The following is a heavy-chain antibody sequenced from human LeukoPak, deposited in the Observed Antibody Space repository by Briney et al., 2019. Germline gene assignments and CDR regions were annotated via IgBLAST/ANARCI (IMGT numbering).Heavy chain of an antibody. J-gene: IGHJ4*02. D-gene: IGHD3-9*01. V-gene: IGHV4-59*01. CDR1: GGSISSYY. CDR2: IYYSGST. CDR3: ASGAYYGILTGYQTDY. Sequence: PSETLSLTCTVSGGSISSYYWSWIRQPPGKGLEWIGYIYYSGSTNYNPSLKSRVTISVDTSKNQFSLKLSSVTAADTAVYYCASGAYYGILTGYQTDYWGQGTLVTVSS.